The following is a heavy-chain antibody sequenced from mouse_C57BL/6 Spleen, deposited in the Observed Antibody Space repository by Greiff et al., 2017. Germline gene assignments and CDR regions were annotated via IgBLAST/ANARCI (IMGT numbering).Heavy chain of an antibody. Sequence: QVQLQQPGAELVRPGSSVKLSCKASGYTFTSYWMHWVKQRPIQGLEWIGNIDPSDSETHYNQKFKDKATLTVDKSSSTAYMQLSSLTSEDSAVYYCAREKDYGNFPGIDYWGQGTTLTVSS. D-gene: IGHD2-1*01. CDR3: AREKDYGNFPGIDY. V-gene: IGHV1-52*01. J-gene: IGHJ2*01. CDR2: IDPSDSET. CDR1: GYTFTSYW.